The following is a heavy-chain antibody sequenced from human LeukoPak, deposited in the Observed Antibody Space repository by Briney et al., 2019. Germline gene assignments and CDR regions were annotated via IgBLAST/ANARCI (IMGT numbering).Heavy chain of an antibody. CDR3: AREGIAVGIFDY. J-gene: IGHJ4*02. CDR1: GGSISSYY. CDR2: IYTSGST. Sequence: KASGTLSLTCTVSGGSISSYYWSWIRQPAGKGLERIGRIYTSGSTNYNPSLKSRVTMSVDTSKNQFSLKLSSVTAADTAVYYCAREGIAVGIFDYWGQGTLVTVSS. V-gene: IGHV4-4*07. D-gene: IGHD6-19*01.